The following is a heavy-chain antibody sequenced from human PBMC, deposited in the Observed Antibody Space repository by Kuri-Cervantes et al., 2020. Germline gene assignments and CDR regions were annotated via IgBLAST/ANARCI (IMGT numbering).Heavy chain of an antibody. J-gene: IGHJ6*02. D-gene: IGHD6-19*01. V-gene: IGHV4-34*01. CDR2: INHSGST. Sequence: SETLSLTCGVYGGSFSGYYWSWIRQPPGKGLEWIGEINHSGSTNYNPSLKSRVTISIDTSKHQFSLKLSSVTAADTAVYYCVRGQPAGWSLKYYYYYYGMDVWGQGTTVTVSS. CDR1: GGSFSGYY. CDR3: VRGQPAGWSLKYYYYYYGMDV.